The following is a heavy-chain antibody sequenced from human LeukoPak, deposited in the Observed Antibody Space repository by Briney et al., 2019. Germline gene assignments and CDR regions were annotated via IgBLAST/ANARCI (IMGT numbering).Heavy chain of an antibody. CDR2: ISYDGSNK. V-gene: IGHV3-30*03. Sequence: GGSLRLPCAASGFTFSSYGMHWVRQAPGKGLEWVAVISYDGSNKYYADSVKGRFTISRDNSKNTLYLQMNSLRAEDTAVYYCARDQTKWEPLRRRDYYYMDVWGKGTTVTVSS. CDR3: ARDQTKWEPLRRRDYYYMDV. J-gene: IGHJ6*03. CDR1: GFTFSSYG. D-gene: IGHD1-26*01.